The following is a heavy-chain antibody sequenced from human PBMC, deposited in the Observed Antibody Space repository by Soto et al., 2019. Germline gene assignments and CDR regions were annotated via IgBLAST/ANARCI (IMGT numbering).Heavy chain of an antibody. CDR2: INPSGATT. CDR3: AKRLQPAFGTFDS. D-gene: IGHD3-3*02. CDR1: GFTFSTYT. J-gene: IGHJ4*02. V-gene: IGHV3-23*01. Sequence: GGSLRLSCVASGFTFSTYTMTWVRQAPGEGLEWVSIINPSGATTYYADSVKGRFTISRDNSKNTLYLQMTSLRAEDTALYYCAKRLQPAFGTFDSWGQGNMVTVSS.